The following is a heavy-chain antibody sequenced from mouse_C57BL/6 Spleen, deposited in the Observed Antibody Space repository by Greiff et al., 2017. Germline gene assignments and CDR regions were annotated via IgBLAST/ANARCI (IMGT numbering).Heavy chain of an antibody. CDR2: IHPSDSDT. J-gene: IGHJ4*01. V-gene: IGHV1-74*01. D-gene: IGHD1-1*01. CDR1: GYTFTSYW. CDR3: APTVVPYAMDY. Sequence: QVHVKQPGAELVKPGASVKVSCKASGYTFTSYWMHWVKQRPGQGLEWIGRIHPSDSDTNYNQKFKGKATLTVDKSSSTAYMQLSSLTSEDSAVYYCAPTVVPYAMDYWGQGTSVTVSS.